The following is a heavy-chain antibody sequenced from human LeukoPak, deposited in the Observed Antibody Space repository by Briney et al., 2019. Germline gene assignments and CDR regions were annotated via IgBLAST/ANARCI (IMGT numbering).Heavy chain of an antibody. CDR3: ARGLDGRWLQLSPLRY. Sequence: SETLSLTCAVYGGSFSGYYWSWICQPPGKGLEWIGEINHSGSTNYNPSLKSRVTISVDTSKNQFSLKLSSVTAADTAVYYCARGLDGRWLQLSPLRYWGQGTLVTVSS. D-gene: IGHD5-24*01. CDR1: GGSFSGYY. J-gene: IGHJ4*02. CDR2: INHSGST. V-gene: IGHV4-34*01.